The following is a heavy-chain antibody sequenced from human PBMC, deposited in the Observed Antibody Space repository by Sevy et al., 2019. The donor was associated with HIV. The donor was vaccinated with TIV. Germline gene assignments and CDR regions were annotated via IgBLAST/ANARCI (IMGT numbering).Heavy chain of an antibody. Sequence: SETLSLTCTVSGGSVSSGSYYWSWIRQPPGKGLEWIGYIYYSGSTNYNPSLKSRVTISVDTSKNQFSLKLSSVTAADTAVYYCARSFGVSWEWELLPWYYYYYYMDVWGKGTTVTVSS. D-gene: IGHD1-26*01. CDR3: ARSFGVSWEWELLPWYYYYYYMDV. CDR2: IYYSGST. J-gene: IGHJ6*03. V-gene: IGHV4-61*01. CDR1: GGSVSSGSYY.